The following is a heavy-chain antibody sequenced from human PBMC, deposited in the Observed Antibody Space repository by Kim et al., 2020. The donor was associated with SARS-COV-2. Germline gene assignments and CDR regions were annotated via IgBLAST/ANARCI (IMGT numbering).Heavy chain of an antibody. Sequence: SETLSLTCTVSGGSVSSGSYYWSWIRQPPGKGLEWIGYIYYSGSTNYNPSLKSRVTISVDTSKNQFSLKLSSVTAADTAVYYCAGTSELYCGGDCYYYYGMDVWGQGTTGTVSS. CDR1: GGSVSSGSYY. V-gene: IGHV4-61*01. J-gene: IGHJ6*02. D-gene: IGHD2-21*02. CDR3: AGTSELYCGGDCYYYYGMDV. CDR2: IYYSGST.